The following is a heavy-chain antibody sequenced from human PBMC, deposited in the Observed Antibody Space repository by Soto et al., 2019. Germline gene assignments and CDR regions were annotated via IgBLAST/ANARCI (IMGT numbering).Heavy chain of an antibody. CDR2: IYGGGST. CDR1: GFSVSSNY. J-gene: IGHJ5*02. D-gene: IGHD2-21*01. Sequence: EEQLAESGGALVQPGGSLRLSCAASGFSVSSNYMTWVRQAPGRGLEWVSLIYGGGSTYYADPVKGRFTISRDDSKKTLYLQMNSLRDEDTAVYYCARGRGTYCGGDCPRGWFDPWGQGTLVTVSS. CDR3: ARGRGTYCGGDCPRGWFDP. V-gene: IGHV3-66*01.